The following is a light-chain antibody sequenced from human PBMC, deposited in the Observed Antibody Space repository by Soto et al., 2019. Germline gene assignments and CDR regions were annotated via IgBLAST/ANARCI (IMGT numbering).Light chain of an antibody. CDR3: QQYNNWPPGT. V-gene: IGKV3-15*01. J-gene: IGKJ1*01. CDR2: GAS. Sequence: EIVMTQSPATLSVSPGERVTLSCRASQSVSGNLVWYQQKPGQAPRLLIYGASTRATGIPARFSGSESGTEFTLTISSLQSEDFAVYYCQQYNNWPPGTLGQGTKVDIK. CDR1: QSVSGN.